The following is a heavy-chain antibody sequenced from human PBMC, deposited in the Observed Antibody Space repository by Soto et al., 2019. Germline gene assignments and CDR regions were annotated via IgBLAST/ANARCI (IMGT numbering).Heavy chain of an antibody. J-gene: IGHJ4*02. V-gene: IGHV3-23*01. CDR3: ARRSSGWYVAY. Sequence: EVQLLESGGGLVQPGGSLRLSCAAPGFTFSNYAMNWVRQAPGKGLEWVSVISGSGGSTYYADSVKGRFTISRDKSKNTLYLQMTSLSGEETDVYYCARRSSGWYVAYWGQGNLVTVSS. CDR1: GFTFSNYA. CDR2: ISGSGGST. D-gene: IGHD6-19*01.